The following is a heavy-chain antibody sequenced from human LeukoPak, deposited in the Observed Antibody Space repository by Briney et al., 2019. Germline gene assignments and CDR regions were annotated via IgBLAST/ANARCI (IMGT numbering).Heavy chain of an antibody. Sequence: ASVKVSCKTSGLTFSSSAIQWVRQARGQPLEWIGWIVVGRGETKYAQKLQGRVTITSDLSTSTAYMELSSLRSEGAAVYYCAAETYSDSCCWFDPWGQGTLVTVSS. D-gene: IGHD2-21*02. CDR1: GLTFSSSA. CDR2: IVVGRGET. CDR3: AAETYSDSCCWFDP. J-gene: IGHJ5*02. V-gene: IGHV1-58*02.